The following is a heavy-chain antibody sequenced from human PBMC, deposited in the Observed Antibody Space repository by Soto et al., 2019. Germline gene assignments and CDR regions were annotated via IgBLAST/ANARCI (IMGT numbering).Heavy chain of an antibody. CDR2: ISAYNGNT. CDR3: ARTDCTNGVCYLDAFDI. CDR1: GYTFTSYG. V-gene: IGHV1-18*01. Sequence: ASVRVSCKASGYTFTSYGISWVRQAPGQGLEWMGWISAYNGNTNYAQKLEGRVTMTTDTSTSTAYMELRSPRSDDTAVYYCARTDCTNGVCYLDAFDIWGQGTMVTVSS. J-gene: IGHJ3*02. D-gene: IGHD2-8*01.